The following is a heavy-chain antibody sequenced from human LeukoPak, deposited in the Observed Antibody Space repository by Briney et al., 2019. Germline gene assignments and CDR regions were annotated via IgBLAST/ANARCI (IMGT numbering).Heavy chain of an antibody. V-gene: IGHV3-23*01. CDR3: ARVRGGSYYYAMDV. CDR1: GFTFSSYA. D-gene: IGHD3-16*01. CDR2: ISGSGGST. J-gene: IGHJ6*02. Sequence: PGGSLRLSCAASGFTFSSYAMSWVRQAPGKGLEWVSAISGSGGSTYYADSVKGRFTISRDNDKNSLHLQVNSLRHEDTAIYYCARVRGGSYYYAMDVWGQGTTVTVSS.